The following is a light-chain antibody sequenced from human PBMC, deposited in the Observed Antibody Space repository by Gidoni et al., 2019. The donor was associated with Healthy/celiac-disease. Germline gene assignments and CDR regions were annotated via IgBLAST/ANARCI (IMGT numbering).Light chain of an antibody. J-gene: IGKJ1*01. CDR2: GVS. CDR3: QQYNNWPCT. CDR1: QSVSSN. V-gene: IGKV3-15*01. Sequence: EIVMTQSPATLSVSPGERATHSCRASQSVSSNLAWYQQNPGQAPRLLIYGVSNRATGIPSGFSGSGSGTEFTLTISSLQSEDFAVYYCQQYNNWPCTFGQGTKVEIK.